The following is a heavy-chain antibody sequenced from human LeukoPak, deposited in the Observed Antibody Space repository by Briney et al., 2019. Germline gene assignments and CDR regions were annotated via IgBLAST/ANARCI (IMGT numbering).Heavy chain of an antibody. CDR2: MNPNSGNT. Sequence: GASVKVSCKASGYTFTSYDINWVRQATGQGLEWMGWMNPNSGNTGYARKFQGRVTMTRNTSISTAYIELSSLRSEDTAVYYCAREARRGYSYGFYYWGQGTLVTVSS. J-gene: IGHJ4*02. D-gene: IGHD5-18*01. CDR3: AREARRGYSYGFYY. CDR1: GYTFTSYD. V-gene: IGHV1-8*01.